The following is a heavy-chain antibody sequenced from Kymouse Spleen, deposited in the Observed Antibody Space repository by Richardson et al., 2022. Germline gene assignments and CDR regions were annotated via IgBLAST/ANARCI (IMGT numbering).Heavy chain of an antibody. CDR3: ARDSSSGFDY. J-gene: IGHJ4*02. V-gene: IGHV4-34*01. D-gene: IGHD6-6*01. Sequence: QVQLQQWGAGLLKPSETLSLTCAVYGGSFSGYYWSWIRQPPGKGLEWIGEINHSGSTNYNPSLKSRVTISVDTSKNQFSLKLSSVTAADTAVYYCARDSSSGFDYWGQGTLVTVSS. CDR1: GGSFSGYY. CDR2: INHSGST.